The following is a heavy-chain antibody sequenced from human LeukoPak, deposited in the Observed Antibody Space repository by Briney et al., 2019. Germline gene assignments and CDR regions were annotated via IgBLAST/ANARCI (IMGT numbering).Heavy chain of an antibody. J-gene: IGHJ6*02. CDR2: IYYSGST. CDR1: GGSISSSSYY. CDR3: ARDFYYYGMDV. Sequence: SETLSLTCTVSGGSISSSSYYWDWIRQPPGKGLEWIGNIYYSGSTYYNPSLKSRVTISVDTSKNQFSLNLSSVTAADTAVYYCARDFYYYGMDVWGQGTTVTVSS. V-gene: IGHV4-39*02.